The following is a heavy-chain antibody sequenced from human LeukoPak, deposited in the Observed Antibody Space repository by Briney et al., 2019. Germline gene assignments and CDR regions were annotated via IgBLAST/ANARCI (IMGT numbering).Heavy chain of an antibody. V-gene: IGHV4-59*01. D-gene: IGHD3-3*01. J-gene: IGHJ5*02. Sequence: SETLSLTCTVSGGSISSYYWSWIRQPPGKGLEWIGYICYSGSTNYNPSLKSRVTISVDTSKNQFSLKLSSVTAADMAVYYCARDNGEYDFWSAQYRDWFDPWGQGTLVTVSS. CDR1: GGSISSYY. CDR2: ICYSGST. CDR3: ARDNGEYDFWSAQYRDWFDP.